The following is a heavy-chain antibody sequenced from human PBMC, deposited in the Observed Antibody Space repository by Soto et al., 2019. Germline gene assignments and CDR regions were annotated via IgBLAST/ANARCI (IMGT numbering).Heavy chain of an antibody. V-gene: IGHV4-38-2*01. Sequence: ASETLSLTCAVSGYSISSGYYWGWFGQSPGKGLEWIGSIYHSGSTYYNPSLKSRVIISVDTSKNQFSLKLSSVTAADTAVYYCARLAPIAAADGMDVWGQGTTVTVSS. CDR3: ARLAPIAAADGMDV. J-gene: IGHJ6*02. CDR1: GYSISSGYY. D-gene: IGHD6-13*01. CDR2: IYHSGST.